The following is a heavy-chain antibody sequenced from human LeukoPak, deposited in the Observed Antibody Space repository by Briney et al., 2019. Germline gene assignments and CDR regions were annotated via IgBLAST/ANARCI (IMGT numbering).Heavy chain of an antibody. CDR2: INPNSGGT. D-gene: IGHD6-13*01. Sequence: GASVTVSCKDSGYTFTGYYMHWVRQAPGQGLEWMGWINPNSGGTNYAQKFQGRVTMTRDKSISTAYMELSRLTSDDRAVYYCAREIVGASAAAGTGAFDIWGQGTMVTVSS. J-gene: IGHJ3*02. V-gene: IGHV1-2*02. CDR3: AREIVGASAAAGTGAFDI. CDR1: GYTFTGYY.